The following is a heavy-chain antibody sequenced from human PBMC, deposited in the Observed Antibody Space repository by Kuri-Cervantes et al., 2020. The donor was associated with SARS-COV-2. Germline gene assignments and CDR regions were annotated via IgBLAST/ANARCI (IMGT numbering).Heavy chain of an antibody. D-gene: IGHD6-19*01. CDR2: IRYDGSNK. CDR3: AKDVYQYSSGWYCYMDV. V-gene: IGHV3-30*02. J-gene: IGHJ6*03. Sequence: GESLKISCAASGFTFSSYSMNWVRQAPGKGLEWVAFIRYDGSNKYYADSVKGRFTISRDNSKNTLYLQMNSLRAEDTAVYYCAKDVYQYSSGWYCYMDVWGKGTTVTVSS. CDR1: GFTFSSYS.